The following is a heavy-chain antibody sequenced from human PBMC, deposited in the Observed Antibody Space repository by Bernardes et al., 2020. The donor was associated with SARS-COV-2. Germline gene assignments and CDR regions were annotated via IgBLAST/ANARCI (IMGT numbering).Heavy chain of an antibody. J-gene: IGHJ4*02. CDR3: ARAKGVGPPSY. D-gene: IGHD1-26*01. CDR2: IYHSGST. V-gene: IGHV4-4*02. Sequence: SEPLSLTCAVSGGSISSINWWSCVLQPPGKGLEWIGEIYHSGSTNYNPSLKSRVTISVDKSKNQFSLKLSSVTAADTAVYYCARAKGVGPPSYWGQGTLVTVSS. CDR1: GGSISSINW.